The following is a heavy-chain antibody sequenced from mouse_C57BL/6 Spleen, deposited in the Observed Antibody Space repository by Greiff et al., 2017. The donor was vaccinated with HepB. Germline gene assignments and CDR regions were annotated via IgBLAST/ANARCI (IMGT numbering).Heavy chain of an antibody. CDR1: GYTFTDYY. D-gene: IGHD1-1*01. Sequence: EVQLQQSGPELVKPGASVKISCKASGYTFTDYYMNWVKQSHGKSLEWIGDINPNNGGTSYNQKFKGKATLTVDKSSSTAYMELRSLTSEDSAVYYCASSYYYGSSRRYFDVWGTGTTVTVSS. CDR2: INPNNGGT. V-gene: IGHV1-26*01. CDR3: ASSYYYGSSRRYFDV. J-gene: IGHJ1*03.